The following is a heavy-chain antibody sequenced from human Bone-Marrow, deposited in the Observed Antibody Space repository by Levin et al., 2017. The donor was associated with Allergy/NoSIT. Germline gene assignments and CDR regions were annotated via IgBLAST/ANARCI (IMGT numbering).Heavy chain of an antibody. V-gene: IGHV1-18*01. D-gene: IGHD3-22*01. CDR1: GYTFTSYG. CDR2: ISAYNGNT. CDR3: ARVLMAAPLLRTRDSSGYYHYYYYYGMDV. Sequence: GESLKISCKASGYTFTSYGISWVRQAPGQGLEWMGWISAYNGNTNYAQKLQGRVTMTTDTSTSTAYMELRSLRSDDTAVYYCARVLMAAPLLRTRDSSGYYHYYYYYGMDVWGQGTTVTVSS. J-gene: IGHJ6*02.